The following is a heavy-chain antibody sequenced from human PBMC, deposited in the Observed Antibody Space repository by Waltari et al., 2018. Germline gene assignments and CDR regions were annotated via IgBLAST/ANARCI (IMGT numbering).Heavy chain of an antibody. Sequence: QLQLQQSGPGMVKPSESLSPTCADSGDFLGRSYWWSWVRQTPGKGLEWIGQVRTTGKTNYNPSLDSRVTISIDTSTSRFSLTLASVSAADTAVYFCARDRGRGLYLDTWGQGILVTVSP. J-gene: IGHJ5*02. CDR3: ARDRGRGLYLDT. D-gene: IGHD2-15*01. CDR1: GDFLGRSYW. CDR2: VRTTGKT. V-gene: IGHV4-4*02.